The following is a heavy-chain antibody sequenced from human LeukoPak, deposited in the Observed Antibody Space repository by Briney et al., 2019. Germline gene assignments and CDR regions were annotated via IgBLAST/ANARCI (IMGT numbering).Heavy chain of an antibody. Sequence: GGSLRLSCAASGFTFSSFGMRWVRQAPGKGLEWVSSISSSSSYIYYADSVKGRFTISRDNAKNSLYLQMNSLRAEDTAVYYCARAPGYSSSWAPRNFDYWGQGTLVTVSS. V-gene: IGHV3-21*01. J-gene: IGHJ4*02. D-gene: IGHD6-13*01. CDR1: GFTFSSFG. CDR2: ISSSSSYI. CDR3: ARAPGYSSSWAPRNFDY.